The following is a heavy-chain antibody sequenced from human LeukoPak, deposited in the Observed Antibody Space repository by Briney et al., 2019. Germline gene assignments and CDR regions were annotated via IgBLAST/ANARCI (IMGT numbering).Heavy chain of an antibody. J-gene: IGHJ4*02. CDR2: INHSGST. CDR1: GGSISSGGYY. Sequence: SETLSLTCTVSGGSISSGGYYWSWIRQPPGKGLEWIGEINHSGSTNYNPSLKSRVTISVDTSKNQFSLKLSSVTAADTAVYYCASAMVRGVIPYWGQGTLVTVSS. CDR3: ASAMVRGVIPY. V-gene: IGHV4-39*07. D-gene: IGHD3-10*01.